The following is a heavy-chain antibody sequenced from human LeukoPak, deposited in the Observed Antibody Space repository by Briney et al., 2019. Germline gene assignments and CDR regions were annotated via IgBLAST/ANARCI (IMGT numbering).Heavy chain of an antibody. D-gene: IGHD6-19*01. CDR3: ARVGDYSSGWYYFDY. CDR2: ISSNGGST. CDR1: GFTFSSYA. Sequence: PGGSLRLSCAASGFTFSSYAMHWVRQAPGKGLEYVSAISSNGGSTYYANSVKGRFTISRDNSKNTLYLQMGSLRAVDMAVYYCARVGDYSSGWYYFDYWGQGTLVTVSS. J-gene: IGHJ4*02. V-gene: IGHV3-64*01.